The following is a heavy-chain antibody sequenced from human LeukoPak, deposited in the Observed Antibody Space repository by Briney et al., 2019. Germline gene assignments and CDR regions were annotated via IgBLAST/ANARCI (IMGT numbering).Heavy chain of an antibody. CDR1: GFTFSNAW. CDR3: TTDDPENEIVGAILDY. CDR2: LKSKTDGGTT. D-gene: IGHD1-26*01. Sequence: PGGSLRLSCAASGFTFSNAWMSWVRQAPGKGLEWVGRLKSKTDGGTTDYAAPVKGRFTILRDDSKNTLFLQMNSLKTEDTAVYYCTTDDPENEIVGAILDYWGQGTLVTVSS. J-gene: IGHJ4*02. V-gene: IGHV3-15*01.